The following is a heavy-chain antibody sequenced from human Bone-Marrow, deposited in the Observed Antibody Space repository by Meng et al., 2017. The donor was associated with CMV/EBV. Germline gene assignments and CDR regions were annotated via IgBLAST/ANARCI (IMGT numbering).Heavy chain of an antibody. Sequence: ASVKVSCKASGYTFTSYYMHWVRQAPGQGLEWMGIINPSGGSTSYAQKFQGRVTMTRDTSTSTVYMEPSSLRSEDTAVYYCARDRNTRYFPLILQPSGNKQQLLPSNWFDPWGQGTLVTVSS. J-gene: IGHJ5*02. D-gene: IGHD6-13*01. V-gene: IGHV1-46*01. CDR3: ARDRNTRYFPLILQPSGNKQQLLPSNWFDP. CDR2: INPSGGST. CDR1: GYTFTSYY.